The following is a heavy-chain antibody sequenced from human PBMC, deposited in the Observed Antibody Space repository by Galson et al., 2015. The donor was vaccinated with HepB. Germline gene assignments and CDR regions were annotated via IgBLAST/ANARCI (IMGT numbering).Heavy chain of an antibody. Sequence: SVKVSCKASGYTFTSYGISWVRQAPGQGLEWMGWISAYNGNTNYAQKLQGRVTMTTDTSTSTAYMELRSLRSDDTAVYYCARGSDYYDSSGYYRPFDYWGQGTLVTVSS. V-gene: IGHV1-18*01. J-gene: IGHJ4*02. D-gene: IGHD3-22*01. CDR3: ARGSDYYDSSGYYRPFDY. CDR1: GYTFTSYG. CDR2: ISAYNGNT.